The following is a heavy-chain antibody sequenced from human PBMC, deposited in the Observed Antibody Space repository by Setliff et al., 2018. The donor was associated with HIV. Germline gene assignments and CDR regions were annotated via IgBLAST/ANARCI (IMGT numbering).Heavy chain of an antibody. CDR1: CDSVSSRSYY. V-gene: IGHV4-61*01. D-gene: IGHD5-18*01. CDR3: ARVFVDTAVLRVLEYYFDS. J-gene: IGHJ4*02. CDR2: IYYSGST. Sequence: PSETLSLTCTVSCDSVSSRSYYWSWIRQPPGKGLEWIGYIYYSGSTNYNPSLKRRVTISLDTSKNQFSLRMRSVTAADTAVYYCARVFVDTAVLRVLEYYFDSWGRGTLVTVSS.